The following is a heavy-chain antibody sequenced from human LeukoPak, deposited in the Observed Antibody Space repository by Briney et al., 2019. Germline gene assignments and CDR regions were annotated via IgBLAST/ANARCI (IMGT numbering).Heavy chain of an antibody. V-gene: IGHV4-30-4*08. CDR2: MYYSGST. CDR3: ARGQSHDYDFWTGYRYNWFDP. J-gene: IGHJ5*02. D-gene: IGHD3-3*01. Sequence: SQTLSLTCTVSGGSISSGDYYWSWIRQPPGKGLEWIGYMYYSGSTYYNPSLKSRVTISVDTSKNQFSLKLSSVTAADTAVYYCARGQSHDYDFWTGYRYNWFDPWGQRTLVTISS. CDR1: GGSISSGDYY.